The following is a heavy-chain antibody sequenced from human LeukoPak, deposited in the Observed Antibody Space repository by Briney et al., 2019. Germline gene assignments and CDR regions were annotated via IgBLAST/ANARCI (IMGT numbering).Heavy chain of an antibody. D-gene: IGHD3-22*01. CDR1: GFTFGDYA. CDR2: ISSKAYGGTT. Sequence: GGSLRLSCTASGFTFGDYAMSWARQAPGKGLELVGFISSKAYGGTTEYAASVKGRFTISRDDSKSIAYLQMNSLKTEDTAVYYCTRAVVVITTVPDYWGQGTLVTVSS. CDR3: TRAVVVITTVPDY. J-gene: IGHJ4*02. V-gene: IGHV3-49*04.